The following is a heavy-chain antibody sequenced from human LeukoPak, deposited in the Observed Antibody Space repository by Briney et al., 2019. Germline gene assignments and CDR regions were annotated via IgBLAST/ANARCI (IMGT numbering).Heavy chain of an antibody. D-gene: IGHD3-22*01. V-gene: IGHV4-30-4*08. CDR2: IYYSGST. CDR3: ARPQQSDSSGYYTDAFDI. Sequence: SQTLSLTCTVSGGSIGSGDYYWSWIRQPPGKGRVWIGYIYYSGSTYYNPSLKSRVTISVDTSKNQFSLKLSSVTAADTAVYYCARPQQSDSSGYYTDAFDIWGQGTTVTVSS. CDR1: GGSIGSGDYY. J-gene: IGHJ3*02.